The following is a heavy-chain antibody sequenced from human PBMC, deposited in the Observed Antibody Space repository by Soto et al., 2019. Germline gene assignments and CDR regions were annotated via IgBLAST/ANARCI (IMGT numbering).Heavy chain of an antibody. J-gene: IGHJ6*02. V-gene: IGHV1-18*01. Sequence: QVHLVQSGSDVEKPGASVKVSCKASGYSFTSYGIGWVRQVPGQGPEWMGWISPYNGRTNSAQSVKGRVVMTTDISTNTVYLELRSLRSDDSAIYYCGRCRTDSYAMDVWGQGTTVTVSS. CDR3: GRCRTDSYAMDV. D-gene: IGHD5-18*01. CDR1: GYSFTSYG. CDR2: ISPYNGRT.